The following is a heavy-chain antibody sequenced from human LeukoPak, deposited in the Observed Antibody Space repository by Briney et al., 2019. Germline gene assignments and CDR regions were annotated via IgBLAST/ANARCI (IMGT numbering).Heavy chain of an antibody. J-gene: IGHJ6*02. CDR3: ARGPVVVAATPYYYYGMDV. CDR1: GGSISSSSYY. V-gene: IGHV4-39*02. D-gene: IGHD2-15*01. Sequence: PSETLSLTCTVSGGSISSSSYYWGWIRQPPGKGLEWIGSVSYRGSTYYNPSLKSRLTISVDTSRKYFSLKLSSVTAADTAVYYCARGPVVVAATPYYYYGMDVWGQGTTVTVSS. CDR2: VSYRGST.